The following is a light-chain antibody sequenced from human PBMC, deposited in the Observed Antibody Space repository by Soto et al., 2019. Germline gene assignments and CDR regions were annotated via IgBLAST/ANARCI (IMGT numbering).Light chain of an antibody. CDR2: GAS. J-gene: IGKJ1*01. V-gene: IGKV3-15*01. CDR1: QSVSSN. CDR3: QQYNNWPRT. Sequence: EIVITQSPATLSVSPGERATLSCRASQSVSSNLAWYQQKPDQAPRLLIYGASTRATGIPARFSGSGSGTEFTLTISSLQSEDFAVYYCQQYNNWPRTFGQGTKVDI.